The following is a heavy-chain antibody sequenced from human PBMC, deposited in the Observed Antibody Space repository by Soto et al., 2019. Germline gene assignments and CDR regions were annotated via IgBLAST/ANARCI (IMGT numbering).Heavy chain of an antibody. CDR2: IKSKTDGGTT. CDR3: TTGKLRYYDILTGYRYGMDV. CDR1: GFTFSNAW. J-gene: IGHJ6*02. V-gene: IGHV3-15*01. D-gene: IGHD3-9*01. Sequence: SGGSLRLSCAASGFTFSNAWMSWVRQAPGKGLEWVGRIKSKTDGGTTDYAAPVKGRFTISRDDSKNTLYLQMNSLKTEDTAVYYCTTGKLRYYDILTGYRYGMDVWGQGTTVTVSS.